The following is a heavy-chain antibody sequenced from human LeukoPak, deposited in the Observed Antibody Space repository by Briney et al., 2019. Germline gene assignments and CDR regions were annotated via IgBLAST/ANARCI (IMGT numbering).Heavy chain of an antibody. D-gene: IGHD2-21*01. Sequence: GGPLRLSCAASGFPFSYYGMHWVRQAPGKGLEWLAVILSDGSNKYYADSAKGRFTISRDNSKNTLYLEMNSLRAEDTAVYFCARARSSTFSYSDYWGQGTLVTVSS. CDR3: ARARSSTFSYSDY. J-gene: IGHJ4*02. V-gene: IGHV3-33*01. CDR1: GFPFSYYG. CDR2: ILSDGSNK.